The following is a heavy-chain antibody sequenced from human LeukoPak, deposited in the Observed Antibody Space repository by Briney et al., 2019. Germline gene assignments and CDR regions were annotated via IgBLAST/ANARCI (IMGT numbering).Heavy chain of an antibody. V-gene: IGHV3-23*01. Sequence: GGSLRLSCAASGFTFCGFAMSWVRRTPGKGLEWVSAISGSGGSTYYADSVKGRFTISRDNSKNTLYLQMNSLRAEDTAVYYCAKVRCSSTSCYTLKNYWYFDLWGRGTLVTVSS. CDR1: GFTFCGFA. CDR2: ISGSGGST. D-gene: IGHD2-2*02. CDR3: AKVRCSSTSCYTLKNYWYFDL. J-gene: IGHJ2*01.